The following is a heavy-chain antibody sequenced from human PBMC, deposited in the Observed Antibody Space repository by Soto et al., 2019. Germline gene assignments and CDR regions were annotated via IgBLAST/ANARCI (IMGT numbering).Heavy chain of an antibody. CDR2: INPNSGGT. J-gene: IGHJ1*01. D-gene: IGHD3-10*01. CDR3: ARGTLTIPYLESFHH. CDR1: GYTFTGYY. Sequence: AAVKVSCKASGYTFTGYYMHWVRQAPGQGLEWMGWINPNSGGTNYAQKFQGWVTMTRDTSISTAYMELSRLRSDDTAVYYCARGTLTIPYLESFHHWGQGTLVT. V-gene: IGHV1-2*04.